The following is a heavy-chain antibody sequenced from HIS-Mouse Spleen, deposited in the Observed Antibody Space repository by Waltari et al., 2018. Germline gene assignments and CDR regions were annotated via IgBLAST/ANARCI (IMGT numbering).Heavy chain of an antibody. J-gene: IGHJ4*02. Sequence: QVQLVQSGAEVKKPGASVKVSCKASGYTFTGYYMHWVRQAPGQGLEWRGWINPNRGGTHYAQKFQGRVTMTRDTSISTAYMELSRLRSDDTAVYYCARALGYYFDYWGQGTLVTVSS. V-gene: IGHV1-2*02. CDR1: GYTFTGYY. CDR3: ARALGYYFDY. CDR2: INPNRGGT. D-gene: IGHD7-27*01.